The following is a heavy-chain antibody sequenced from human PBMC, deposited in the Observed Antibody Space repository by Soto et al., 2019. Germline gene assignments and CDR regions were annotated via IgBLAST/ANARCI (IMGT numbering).Heavy chain of an antibody. CDR3: ARALTSAAGLYFDY. CDR2: IHTSEST. Sequence: QVQLQESGPGLVKPSETLSLTCTVSGGSITGYYWSWIRQPAGKGLEWIGRIHTSESTKYNPSLKSRVTLSVDTSNNQFSLRLTSLTAADTAVYYCARALTSAAGLYFDYWGQGTLVTVSS. V-gene: IGHV4-4*07. D-gene: IGHD6-13*01. J-gene: IGHJ4*02. CDR1: GGSITGYY.